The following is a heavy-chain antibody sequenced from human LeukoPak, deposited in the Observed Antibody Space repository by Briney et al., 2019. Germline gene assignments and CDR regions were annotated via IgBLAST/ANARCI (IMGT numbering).Heavy chain of an antibody. CDR3: ARDKWLRSGYYFDY. J-gene: IGHJ4*02. D-gene: IGHD5-12*01. CDR1: GFNCDNYA. Sequence: GRSLRLSCAASGFNCDNYAMHWVRQAPGKGLEWVSGISWNGGDTDYADSVKGRLTISKDNAKHSLSLQMNSLRAEDTAVYYCARDKWLRSGYYFDYWGQGTLVTVSS. CDR2: ISWNGGDT. V-gene: IGHV3-9*01.